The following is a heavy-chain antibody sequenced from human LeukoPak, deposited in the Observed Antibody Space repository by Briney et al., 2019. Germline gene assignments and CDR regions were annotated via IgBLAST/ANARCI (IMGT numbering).Heavy chain of an antibody. V-gene: IGHV3-74*01. D-gene: IGHD6-6*01. Sequence: GGSLRLSCAASGFTFSSYWMRWVRQAPGKGLVWVSRINSDGSSTSYADSVKGRFTISRDNAENTLYLQMNSLRAEDTAVYYCARDPRQLVEPFDYWGQGTLVTVSS. J-gene: IGHJ4*02. CDR2: INSDGSST. CDR1: GFTFSSYW. CDR3: ARDPRQLVEPFDY.